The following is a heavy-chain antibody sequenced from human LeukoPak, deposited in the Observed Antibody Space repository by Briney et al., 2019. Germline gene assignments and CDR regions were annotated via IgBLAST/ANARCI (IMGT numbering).Heavy chain of an antibody. CDR2: FDPKDGET. V-gene: IGHV1-24*01. CDR3: ATDMITFGGVNDY. J-gene: IGHJ4*02. Sequence: GASVKVSCKVSGYTLTELSMHWVRQAPGKGLEWMGGFDPKDGETIYAQKFQGRVTMTEDTSTDTAYMELSSLRSEDTAVYYCATDMITFGGVNDYWGQGTLVTVSS. CDR1: GYTLTELS. D-gene: IGHD3-16*01.